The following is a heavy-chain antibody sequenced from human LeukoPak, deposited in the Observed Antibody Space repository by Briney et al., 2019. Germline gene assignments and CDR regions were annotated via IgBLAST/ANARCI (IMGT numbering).Heavy chain of an antibody. J-gene: IGHJ6*02. D-gene: IGHD6-13*01. CDR1: GDSVSSNSAA. V-gene: IGHV6-1*01. CDR3: ARDPHSSSSWPAPLGYYYYGMDV. CDR2: TYYRSKWYN. Sequence: SQTLSLTCAISGDSVSSNSAAWNWIRQSPSRGLEWLGRTYYRSKWYNDYAVSVKSRITINPDTSKNQFSLQLNSVTPEDTAVYYCARDPHSSSSWPAPLGYYYYGMDVWGQGTTVTVSS.